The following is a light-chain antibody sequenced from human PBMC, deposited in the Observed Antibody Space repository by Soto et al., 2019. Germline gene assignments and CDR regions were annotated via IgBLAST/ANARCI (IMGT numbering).Light chain of an antibody. CDR1: SDDVGGYNY. CDR3: SSYTTSNTYV. Sequence: QSVLTQPPSAPGSPGQSVTISCTGTSDDVGGYNYVSWYEQHPGRAPKLLIYEVSRRPSGVSNRFPGSKSGNTASLTVSGLQAEDEADYYCSSYTTSNTYVFGTGTKVTVL. J-gene: IGLJ1*01. V-gene: IGLV2-8*01. CDR2: EVS.